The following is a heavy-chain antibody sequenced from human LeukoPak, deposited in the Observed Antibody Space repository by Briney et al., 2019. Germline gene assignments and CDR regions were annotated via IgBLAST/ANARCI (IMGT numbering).Heavy chain of an antibody. D-gene: IGHD3-9*01. J-gene: IGHJ4*02. V-gene: IGHV4-59*08. Sequence: SETLSLTCAASGFSISSYYWSWIRQPPGKGLEWIGYIYYSGSTNYNPSLKSRVTISGDTSKNQFSLKLSSVTAADTAVYYCARHVRYYDILTGLTSYYFDYWGQGTLVTVSS. CDR2: IYYSGST. CDR1: GFSISSYY. CDR3: ARHVRYYDILTGLTSYYFDY.